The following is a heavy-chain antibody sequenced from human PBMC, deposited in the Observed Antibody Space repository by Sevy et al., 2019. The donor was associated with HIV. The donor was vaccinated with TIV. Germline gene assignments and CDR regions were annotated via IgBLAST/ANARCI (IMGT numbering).Heavy chain of an antibody. V-gene: IGHV3-48*02. CDR2: ISNSGSTK. J-gene: IGHJ4*02. CDR3: VVTYYYDSSGYVDFDY. D-gene: IGHD3-22*01. CDR1: GLTFSSYS. Sequence: GGSLRLSCAASGLTFSSYSMNWVRQAPGKGLEWVSYISNSGSTKHYADSVEGRFTISRDNAKNSLYLHMNSLRDEDTAVYYCVVTYYYDSSGYVDFDYWGQGTLVTVSS.